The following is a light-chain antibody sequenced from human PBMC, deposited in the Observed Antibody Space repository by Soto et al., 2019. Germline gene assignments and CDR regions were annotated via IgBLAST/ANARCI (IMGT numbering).Light chain of an antibody. Sequence: QSVLTQPPSVSAAPGQEVTISCSGSSSNIGNNYVSWYQQLPGTAPKLLVSENNNRPSRIPDRFSGSKSGTSATLGITGLLTGDEADYYCGTWDTSLNAGVFGGGTKLTVL. CDR1: SSNIGNNY. J-gene: IGLJ3*02. CDR2: ENN. CDR3: GTWDTSLNAGV. V-gene: IGLV1-51*02.